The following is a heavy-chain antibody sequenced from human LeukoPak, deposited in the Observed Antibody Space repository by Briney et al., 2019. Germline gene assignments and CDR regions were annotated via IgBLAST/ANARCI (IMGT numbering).Heavy chain of an antibody. Sequence: SETLSLTCIVSGDSISTYYWSWIRQPAGKGLEWIGRVYPTGSTNYNPSLKSRVTMSVDTSNNQLSLRLTSVTAADTAVYYCARDRFAVTGRYMDVWGKGTTVTISS. CDR2: VYPTGST. CDR1: GDSISTYY. CDR3: ARDRFAVTGRYMDV. V-gene: IGHV4-4*07. D-gene: IGHD3-10*01. J-gene: IGHJ6*03.